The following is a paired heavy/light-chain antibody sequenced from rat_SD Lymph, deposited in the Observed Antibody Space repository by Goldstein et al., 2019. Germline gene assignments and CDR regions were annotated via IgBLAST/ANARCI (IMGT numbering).Light chain of an antibody. V-gene: IGKV12S16*01. CDR1: QDIGNW. Sequence: DIQMTQSPASLSASLEEIVTITCQASQDIGNWLAWYQQKPGKSPQLLIYDATSLADGVPSRFSGSRSGTQYSLKISRLQVEDIGSYYCQQAHSNPWTFGGGTKLELK. J-gene: IGKJ1*01. CDR2: DAT. CDR3: QQAHSNPWT.
Heavy chain of an antibody. V-gene: IGHV5-17*01. D-gene: IGHD4-3*01. CDR2: IIYDGSST. CDR3: ASGPLTGVFDY. J-gene: IGHJ2*01. CDR1: GFTFSDYA. Sequence: EVQLVESGGGLVQPGRSLKLSCAASGFTFSDYAMAWVRQAPKKGLEWVATIIYDGSSTYYRDSVKGRFTISRDNAKSTLYLQMDSLRSEDTATYYCASGPLTGVFDYWGQGVMVTVSS.